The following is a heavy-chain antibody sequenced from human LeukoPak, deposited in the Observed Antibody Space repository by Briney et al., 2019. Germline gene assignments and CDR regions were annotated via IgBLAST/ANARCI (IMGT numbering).Heavy chain of an antibody. CDR2: ISPTGSTT. CDR3: ARGPNSNWSGLDF. J-gene: IGHJ4*02. V-gene: IGHV3-74*01. CDR1: GFSFSGHW. Sequence: GGSLRLSCTASGFSFSGHWMHWARQLPGKGLVWVSRISPTGSTTSYADSVKGRFTVSRDNAKNTLYLQVNNLRAEDTAVYYCARGPNSNWSGLDFWGQGTRLTVSS. D-gene: IGHD6-6*01.